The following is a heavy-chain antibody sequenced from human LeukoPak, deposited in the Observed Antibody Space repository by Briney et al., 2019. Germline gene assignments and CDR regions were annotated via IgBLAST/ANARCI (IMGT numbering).Heavy chain of an antibody. CDR1: GFTVSSNY. V-gene: IGHV3-53*01. D-gene: IGHD3-10*01. CDR2: IYSGGST. CDR3: ATYMVRTDAYYD. J-gene: IGHJ4*02. Sequence: PGGSLRLSCAASGFTVSSNYMSWVRQAPGKGLEWVSVIYSGGSTYYADSVKGRFTIFRDNSKNTLYLQMNSLRAEDTAVYYCATYMVRTDAYYDWGQGTLVTVSS.